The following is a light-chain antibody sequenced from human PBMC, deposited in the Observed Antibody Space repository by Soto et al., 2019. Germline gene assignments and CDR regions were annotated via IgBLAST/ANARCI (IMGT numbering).Light chain of an antibody. V-gene: IGKV3-20*01. CDR1: QSVTSNY. Sequence: EIVLTQSPGILSLSPGERATLSCRASQSVTSNYLAWYQQKPGQAPRLLIHSASSRATGIPDRFSASGTGTDFTLTISRLEPEDFAVYYCQQYSASPRTFGQGTKVDIK. CDR2: SAS. J-gene: IGKJ1*01. CDR3: QQYSASPRT.